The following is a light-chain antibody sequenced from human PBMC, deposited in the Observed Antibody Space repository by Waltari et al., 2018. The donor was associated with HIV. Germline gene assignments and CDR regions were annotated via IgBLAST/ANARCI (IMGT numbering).Light chain of an antibody. CDR1: SSDIGTYNY. J-gene: IGLJ1*01. CDR3: CSYAGSSFYV. CDR2: DVT. V-gene: IGLV2-11*01. Sequence: QSALTQPRSVSGSPGQSVTISCTGTSSDIGTYNYVPWYQQHPGKAPKLLIFDVTKRPSGVPNRFSGSKSGNTASLTISGLQAEDEADYYCCSYAGSSFYVFGTATEVTVL.